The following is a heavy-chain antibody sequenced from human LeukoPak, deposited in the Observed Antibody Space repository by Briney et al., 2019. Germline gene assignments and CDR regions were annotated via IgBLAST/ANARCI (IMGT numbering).Heavy chain of an antibody. CDR3: AIEYNSGSYSGNWSDP. CDR1: GGSISSYY. V-gene: IGHV4-59*12. CDR2: IYYSGST. J-gene: IGHJ5*02. Sequence: PSETLSLTCTVSGGSISSYYWSWIRQPPGKGLEWIGYIYYSGSTYYNPSLKSRVTISVDTSKNQFSLKLSSVTAADTAVYYCAIEYNSGSYSGNWSDPWGQGTLVTVSS. D-gene: IGHD1-26*01.